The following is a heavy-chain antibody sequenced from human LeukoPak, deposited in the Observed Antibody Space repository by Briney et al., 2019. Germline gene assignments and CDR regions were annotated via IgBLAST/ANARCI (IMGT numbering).Heavy chain of an antibody. J-gene: IGHJ4*02. V-gene: IGHV3-48*03. Sequence: QPGGSLRLSCAASGFTFRNYEMKWVRQAPGKGLEWVSYISSSGSAVYYADSVKGRFTISRDNAKNSVYLQMNSLRAEDTAVYYCARGHYDSGGFLCFDYWGQGTLVTVSS. CDR1: GFTFRNYE. CDR2: ISSSGSAV. D-gene: IGHD3-22*01. CDR3: ARGHYDSGGFLCFDY.